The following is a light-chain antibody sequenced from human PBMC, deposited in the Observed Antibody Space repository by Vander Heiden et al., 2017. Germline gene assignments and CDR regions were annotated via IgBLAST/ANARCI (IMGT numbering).Light chain of an antibody. V-gene: IGLV3-25*03. Sequence: SSELTPPPSVSVSPGQTARITCSGAALPKQFAYWYQQQAGQAPVMVIYKDSERPSGIPERFSGSSSGTTVTLIISGVQAEDEADYYCQSADRSGTVIFGGGTKLTVL. CDR2: KDS. CDR1: ALPKQF. J-gene: IGLJ2*01. CDR3: QSADRSGTVI.